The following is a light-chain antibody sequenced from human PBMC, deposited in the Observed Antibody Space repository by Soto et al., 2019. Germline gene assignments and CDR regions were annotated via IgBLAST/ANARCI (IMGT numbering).Light chain of an antibody. V-gene: IGKV3-20*01. J-gene: IGKJ4*01. CDR1: QSISRS. Sequence: EIVLTQSPATLSSSPGGRSTLSCMASQSISRSLAWYQQKPCQSPRLLVYGASSRATGIPDRFTGSGSGTDFTLTISRLEHEDFAVYYCRQYGYSLGFAFGGGTKVDIK. CDR3: RQYGYSLGFA. CDR2: GAS.